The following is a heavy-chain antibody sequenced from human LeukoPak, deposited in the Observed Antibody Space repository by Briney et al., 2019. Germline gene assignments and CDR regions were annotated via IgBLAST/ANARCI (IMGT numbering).Heavy chain of an antibody. V-gene: IGHV3-74*01. CDR1: GFTFSNYW. Sequence: GGSLRLSCAASGFTFSNYWMHWVRQAPGKGLLWVSRISSDGGSTRYADSVKGRFTISRDNSKNMLYLQMNSVRAEDTAVYFFARNYYDSSGFPDYYYHCMDVWGKGPTVTISS. CDR3: ARNYYDSSGFPDYYYHCMDV. J-gene: IGHJ6*03. CDR2: ISSDGGST. D-gene: IGHD3-22*01.